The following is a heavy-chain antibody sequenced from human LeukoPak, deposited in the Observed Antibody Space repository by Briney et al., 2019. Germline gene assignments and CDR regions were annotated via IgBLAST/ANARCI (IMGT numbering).Heavy chain of an antibody. J-gene: IGHJ4*02. CDR2: IYYSGST. V-gene: IGHV4-39*07. CDR3: ARGIYSNSYYFDY. Sequence: PSETLSLTCTVSGGSISSSSYYWGWIRQPPGKGLEWIGSIYYSGSTYYNPSLKSRVTISVDKSKNQFSLKLSSVTAADTAVYYCARGIYSNSYYFDYWGQGTLVTVSS. CDR1: GGSISSSSYY. D-gene: IGHD4-11*01.